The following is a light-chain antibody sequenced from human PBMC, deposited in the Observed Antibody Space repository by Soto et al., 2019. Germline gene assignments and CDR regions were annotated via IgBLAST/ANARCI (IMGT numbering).Light chain of an antibody. CDR1: QSVSSY. CDR2: DAS. J-gene: IGKJ5*01. V-gene: IGKV3-11*01. Sequence: EIVLPQSPGTLSLSPGARSPLSGRARQSVSSYLAWYQQKPGQAPRLLIYDASNRATGIPARFSGSGSGTDFTLTISSLEPEDFAVYYCQQRRNWPLSITFGKGTRLEIK. CDR3: QQRRNWPLSIT.